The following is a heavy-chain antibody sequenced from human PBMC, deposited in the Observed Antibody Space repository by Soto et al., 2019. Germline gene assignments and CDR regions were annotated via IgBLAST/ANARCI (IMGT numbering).Heavy chain of an antibody. CDR1: GGSISSGGYY. J-gene: IGHJ4*02. Sequence: QVQLQESGPGLVKPSQTLSLTCTVSGGSISSGGYYWSWIRQHPGTGLEWIGYIYDSGSNYYNPTLKSRVTIAVDTSKNQFSLKLSSVTAADTAVYYCARGQTGYYTSWYYFDYWGQGTLVTVSS. D-gene: IGHD3-9*01. CDR2: IYDSGSN. CDR3: ARGQTGYYTSWYYFDY. V-gene: IGHV4-31*03.